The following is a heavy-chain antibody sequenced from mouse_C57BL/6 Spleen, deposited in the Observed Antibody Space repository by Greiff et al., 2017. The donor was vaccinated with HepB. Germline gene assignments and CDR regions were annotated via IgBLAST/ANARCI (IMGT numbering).Heavy chain of an antibody. J-gene: IGHJ3*01. V-gene: IGHV1-26*01. Sequence: VQLKQSGPELVKPGASVKISCKASGYTFTDYYMNWVKQSHGKSLEWIGDINPNNGGTSYNQKFKGKATLTVDKSSSTAYMELRSLTSEDSAVYYCAREGGLLAWFAYWGQGTLVTVSA. CDR1: GYTFTDYY. CDR3: AREGGLLAWFAY. D-gene: IGHD1-1*01. CDR2: INPNNGGT.